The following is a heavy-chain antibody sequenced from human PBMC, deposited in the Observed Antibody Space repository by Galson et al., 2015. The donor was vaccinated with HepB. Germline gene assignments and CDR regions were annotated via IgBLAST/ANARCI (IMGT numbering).Heavy chain of an antibody. CDR2: INPNSCGT. Sequence: SVKVSCKASGYTFTGYYMHWVRQAPGQGLEWMGRINPNSCGTTYAQNFQGRVTMTRETAISTSYMELSRLRSDDTAIDFGAREGHSSSFNSYGMHVWAMGPRSPSP. V-gene: IGHV1-2*06. CDR1: GYTFTGYY. CDR3: AREGHSSSFNSYGMHV. D-gene: IGHD6-13*01. J-gene: IGHJ6*02.